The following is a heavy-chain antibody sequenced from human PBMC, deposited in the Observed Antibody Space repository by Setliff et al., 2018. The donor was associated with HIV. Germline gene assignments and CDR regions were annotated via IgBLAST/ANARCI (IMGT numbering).Heavy chain of an antibody. CDR3: AKTSVGATGLYAFDI. D-gene: IGHD1-26*01. Sequence: PSETLSLTCTVSGDSISIYYWSWIRQPPGKGLEWIGRIYSSGITNYNPSLKSRLTISLDTSKNQFSLQVTSVTAADTAVYYCAKTSVGATGLYAFDIWGQGTMVTVSS. J-gene: IGHJ3*02. CDR2: IYSSGIT. CDR1: GDSISIYY. V-gene: IGHV4-4*08.